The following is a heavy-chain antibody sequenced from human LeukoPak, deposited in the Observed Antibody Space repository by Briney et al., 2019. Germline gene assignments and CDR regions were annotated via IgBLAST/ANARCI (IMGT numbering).Heavy chain of an antibody. V-gene: IGHV3-30*18. Sequence: GRSLRLSCAASGFTFSSCGMHWVRQAPGKGLEWVAVISHDGNNKYYADSVKGRFTISRDNSKNTLYLQMNSLRGEDTAVYYCAKERSTDFDYWGQGTLVTVSS. J-gene: IGHJ4*02. CDR2: ISHDGNNK. CDR3: AKERSTDFDY. CDR1: GFTFSSCG. D-gene: IGHD1-14*01.